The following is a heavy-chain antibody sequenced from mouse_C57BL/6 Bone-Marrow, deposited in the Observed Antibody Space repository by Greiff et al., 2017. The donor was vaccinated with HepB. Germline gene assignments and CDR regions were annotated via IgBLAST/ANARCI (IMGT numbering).Heavy chain of an antibody. D-gene: IGHD4-1*01. CDR1: GYTFTSYW. Sequence: QVQLQQPGAELVKPGASVKMSCKASGYTFTSYWITWVKQRPGQGLEWIGDIYPGSGSTNYNEKFKSKATLTVDTSSSTAYMQLSSLTSEASAVYYCAREGNWVEGDYWGQGTTLTVSS. J-gene: IGHJ2*01. V-gene: IGHV1-55*01. CDR2: IYPGSGST. CDR3: AREGNWVEGDY.